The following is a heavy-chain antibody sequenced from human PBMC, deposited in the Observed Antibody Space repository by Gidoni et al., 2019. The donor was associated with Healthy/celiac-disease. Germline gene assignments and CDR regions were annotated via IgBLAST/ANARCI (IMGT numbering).Heavy chain of an antibody. D-gene: IGHD4-4*01. J-gene: IGHJ6*02. CDR2: IYTSGST. CDR3: ARGAALYSTVPYGMDV. Sequence: QVQLQESGPGLVKPSQTLSLTCTVSGGSISSGSYYWSWIRQPAGKGLEWIGRIYTSGSTNYNPSLKSRVTISVDTSKNQFSLKLSSVTAADTAVYYCARGAALYSTVPYGMDVWGQGTTVTVSS. CDR1: GGSISSGSYY. V-gene: IGHV4-61*02.